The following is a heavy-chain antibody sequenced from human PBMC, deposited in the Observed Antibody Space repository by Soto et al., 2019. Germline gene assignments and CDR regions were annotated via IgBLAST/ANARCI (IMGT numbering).Heavy chain of an antibody. CDR2: ISSSSSYI. J-gene: IGHJ6*02. CDR3: ARDRATVTTDGSYYYYGMDV. Sequence: GGSLRLSCAASGFTFSSYSMNWVRQAPGKGLEWVSSISSSSSYIYYADSVKGRFTISRDNAKNSLYLQMNSLRAEDTAVYYCARDRATVTTDGSYYYYGMDVCGQGTTVTVSS. D-gene: IGHD4-4*01. V-gene: IGHV3-21*01. CDR1: GFTFSSYS.